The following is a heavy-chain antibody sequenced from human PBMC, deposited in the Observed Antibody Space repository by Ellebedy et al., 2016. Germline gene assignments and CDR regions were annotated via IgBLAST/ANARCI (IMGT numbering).Heavy chain of an antibody. CDR3: ARAPPTSGTLFY. CDR2: IYYSGST. V-gene: IGHV4-39*01. D-gene: IGHD3-10*01. CDR1: GGSISSSSYY. Sequence: SETLSLTXTVSGGSISSSSYYWGWIRQPPGKGLEWIGSIYYSGSTYYNPSLKSRVTISVDTSKNQFSLKLSSLTDADTAFYYCARAPPTSGTLFYWGQGTLVTVSS. J-gene: IGHJ4*02.